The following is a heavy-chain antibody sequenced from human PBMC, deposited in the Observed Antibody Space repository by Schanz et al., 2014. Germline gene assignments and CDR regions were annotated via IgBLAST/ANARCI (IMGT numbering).Heavy chain of an antibody. CDR3: ARDGNYYGSRNYYKTPYYFDY. D-gene: IGHD3-10*01. CDR1: GFTFNSYA. CDR2: ISHSGGSK. J-gene: IGHJ4*02. Sequence: EVPLLESGGGLVRPGGSLRLSCAASGFTFNSYAMTWVRQAPGKGLEWVSSISHSGGSKYYADSVKGRFTISRDISKNTLHLQVTSLRAEDTAIYYCARDGNYYGSRNYYKTPYYFDYWGQGTLVTVSS. V-gene: IGHV3-23*01.